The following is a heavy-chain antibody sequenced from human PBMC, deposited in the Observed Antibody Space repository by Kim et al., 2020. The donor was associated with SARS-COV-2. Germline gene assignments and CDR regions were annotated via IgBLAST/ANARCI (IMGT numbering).Heavy chain of an antibody. J-gene: IGHJ4*02. CDR3: ARVDWNVDY. CDR2: GGT. D-gene: IGHD3-9*01. V-gene: IGHV1-2*02. Sequence: GGTNYAQKFQGRVTMTRDTSISTAYMELSRLRSDDTAVYYCARVDWNVDYWGQGTLVTVSS.